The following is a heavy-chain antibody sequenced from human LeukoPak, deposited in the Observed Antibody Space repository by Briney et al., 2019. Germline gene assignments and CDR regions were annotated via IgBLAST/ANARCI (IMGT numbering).Heavy chain of an antibody. J-gene: IGHJ6*03. Sequence: ASVKVSCKASGYTFTGYYMHWVRQAPGQGLEWMGWINPNSGGTNYAQKFQGRVTMTRDTSISTAYMELSRLRSDDTAVYYCARDQLGYCSGGSCTHYYYYYMDVWGKGTTVTISS. D-gene: IGHD2-15*01. CDR3: ARDQLGYCSGGSCTHYYYYYMDV. CDR2: INPNSGGT. V-gene: IGHV1-2*02. CDR1: GYTFTGYY.